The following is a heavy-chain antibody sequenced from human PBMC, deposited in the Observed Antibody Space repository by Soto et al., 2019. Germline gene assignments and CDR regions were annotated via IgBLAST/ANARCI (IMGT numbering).Heavy chain of an antibody. D-gene: IGHD6-19*01. CDR2: IYYSGST. CDR3: ARDRRIGHSSGWYGHGEGNYYYGMDV. J-gene: IGHJ6*02. Sequence: QVQLQESGPGLVKPSQTLSLTCTVSGGSISSGDYYWSWIRQPPGKGLEWIGYIYYSGSTYYNPYLKRRATTSVDTSKNQFSLKLSSVTAADTAVYYCARDRRIGHSSGWYGHGEGNYYYGMDVWGQGTTVTVSS. CDR1: GGSISSGDYY. V-gene: IGHV4-30-4*01.